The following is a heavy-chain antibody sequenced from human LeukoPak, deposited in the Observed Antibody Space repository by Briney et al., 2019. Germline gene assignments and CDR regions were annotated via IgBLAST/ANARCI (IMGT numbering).Heavy chain of an antibody. CDR3: ARQHPSGRGSGLDY. CDR2: IYCSGNT. V-gene: IGHV4-59*08. D-gene: IGHD2-15*01. J-gene: IGHJ4*02. Sequence: SETLSLTCAVSGGSVIGHYWSWIRQPPGKRLEWIGYIYCSGNTNYNPSLKSRLTISVDTSKNQFSLKLSSVTAADTAVYYCARQHPSGRGSGLDYWGQGTLVTVSS. CDR1: GGSVIGHY.